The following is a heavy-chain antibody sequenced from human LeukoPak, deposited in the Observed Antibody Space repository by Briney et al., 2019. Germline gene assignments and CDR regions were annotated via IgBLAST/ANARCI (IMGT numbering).Heavy chain of an antibody. CDR1: GYTFTTYY. CDR3: ARGYCSSTSCYGDAFDI. D-gene: IGHD2-2*01. CDR2: INPNSGGT. V-gene: IGHV1-2*04. Sequence: GASVKVSCKASGYTFTTYYMHWVRQAPGQGLEWMGWINPNSGGTNYAQKFQGWVTMTRDTSISTAYMELSRLRSDDTAVYYCARGYCSSTSCYGDAFDIWGQGTMVTVSS. J-gene: IGHJ3*02.